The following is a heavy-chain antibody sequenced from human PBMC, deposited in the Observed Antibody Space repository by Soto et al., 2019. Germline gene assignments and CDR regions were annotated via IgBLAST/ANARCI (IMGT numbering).Heavy chain of an antibody. CDR3: ARHGTVYTTPPRAFDI. J-gene: IGHJ3*02. CDR2: INFSGTT. CDR1: GGSITSSSYY. V-gene: IGHV4-39*01. D-gene: IGHD1-1*01. Sequence: SETLSLTCTVSGGSITSSSYYWGWIRQPPGKGLEWIASINFSGTTYDNPSLKSRVTISVDTSKNQFSLKLNSVTAADTAVYYCARHGTVYTTPPRAFDIWGKGTMVSVSS.